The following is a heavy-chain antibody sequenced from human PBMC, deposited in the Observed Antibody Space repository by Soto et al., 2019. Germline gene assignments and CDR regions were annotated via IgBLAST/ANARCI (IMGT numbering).Heavy chain of an antibody. CDR1: GDSFTKYT. CDR3: ARGRGLYNSGRSQLDS. Sequence: QVQVVQSGAEVKKPGSSVRVSCKASGDSFTKYTVNWVRQAPRQGLEWMGGIIPLFGTTNYAPTLQDRVTITADASMNTVYMELSSLRSDDTALYYCARGRGLYNSGRSQLDSWGQGTLVTVSS. D-gene: IGHD1-1*01. V-gene: IGHV1-69*01. J-gene: IGHJ4*02. CDR2: IIPLFGTT.